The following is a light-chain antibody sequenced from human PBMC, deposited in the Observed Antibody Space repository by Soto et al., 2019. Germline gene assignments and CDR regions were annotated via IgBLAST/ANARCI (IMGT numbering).Light chain of an antibody. CDR3: QQRYNWTWT. V-gene: IGKV3-11*01. Sequence: EVVWTPSPATLSLSPGAGAALSCRASQSVRDFLAWYQQKPGQAPRLLIYEASRRATGIPASFSGSGSGTDFTLAISSLQPEDFAVYYCQQRYNWTWTFGQGTKVDIK. CDR1: QSVRDF. CDR2: EAS. J-gene: IGKJ1*01.